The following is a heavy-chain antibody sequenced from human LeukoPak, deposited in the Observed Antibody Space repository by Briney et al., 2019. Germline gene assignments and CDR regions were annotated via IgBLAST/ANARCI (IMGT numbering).Heavy chain of an antibody. CDR3: ARGGAAGTRFDY. D-gene: IGHD6-13*01. CDR2: IYYSGST. Sequence: SQTLSLTCTVSGGSISSGDYYWSWIRQPPGKGLEWIGYIYYSGSTYYNPSLKSRVTISVDTSKNQFSLKLSSVTAADTAVYYCARGGAAGTRFDYWGQGTLVTVSS. J-gene: IGHJ4*02. V-gene: IGHV4-30-4*08. CDR1: GGSISSGDYY.